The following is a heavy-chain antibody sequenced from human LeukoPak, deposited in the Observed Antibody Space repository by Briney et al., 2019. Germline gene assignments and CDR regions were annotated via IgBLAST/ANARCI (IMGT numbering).Heavy chain of an antibody. CDR3: ARGYKKSATSTLDY. V-gene: IGHV4-61*02. D-gene: IGHD2-15*01. CDR2: IYTSGST. Sequence: SETLSLTCTVSGGSISSGSYYWSWIRQPAGKGLEWIGRIYTSGSTNYNPSLKSRVTISVDTSKNQFSLKLSSVTAADTAVYYCARGYKKSATSTLDYWGQGTLVTVSS. CDR1: GGSISSGSYY. J-gene: IGHJ4*02.